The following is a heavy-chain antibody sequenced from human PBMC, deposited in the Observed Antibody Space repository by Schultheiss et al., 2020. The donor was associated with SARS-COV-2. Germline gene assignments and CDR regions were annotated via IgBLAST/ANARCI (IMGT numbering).Heavy chain of an antibody. CDR1: GFTFSGSP. D-gene: IGHD1-1*01. CDR3: ARGKVQLFDY. CDR2: IRSKANSYAT. J-gene: IGHJ4*02. Sequence: GGSLRLSCAASGFTFSGSPMHWVRQASGKGLEWVGRIRSKANSYATAYAASVKGRFTISRDDSKNTAYLQMNSLKTEDTAVYYCARGKVQLFDYWGQGTLVTVSS. V-gene: IGHV3-73*01.